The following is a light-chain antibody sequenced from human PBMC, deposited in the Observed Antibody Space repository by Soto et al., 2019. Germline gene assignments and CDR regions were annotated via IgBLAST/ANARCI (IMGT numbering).Light chain of an antibody. CDR2: WAS. V-gene: IGKV4-1*01. J-gene: IGKJ1*01. Sequence: IVMTQSPDSLTVSLGERATINCKSSQSVFYSSRNKNYLAWYQQKAGQPPRLLIYWASTQESGVPDRLTGSCSGTDFTLTISSLQAEDVAVYCCQQYYNTPQTFGQGTKVEIK. CDR1: QSVFYSSRNKNY. CDR3: QQYYNTPQT.